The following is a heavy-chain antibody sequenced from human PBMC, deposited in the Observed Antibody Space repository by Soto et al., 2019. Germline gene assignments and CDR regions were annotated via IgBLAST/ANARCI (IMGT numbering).Heavy chain of an antibody. D-gene: IGHD3-22*01. V-gene: IGHV3-64*01. Sequence: GGSLRLSCAASGFTFSSYAMHWVRQAPGKGLEYVSAISSNGGSTYYANSVKGRFTISRDNSKNTLYLQMGSLRAEDMAVYYCARDRGLLLNDAFDIWAQGTMVTVSS. CDR1: GFTFSSYA. CDR2: ISSNGGST. CDR3: ARDRGLLLNDAFDI. J-gene: IGHJ3*02.